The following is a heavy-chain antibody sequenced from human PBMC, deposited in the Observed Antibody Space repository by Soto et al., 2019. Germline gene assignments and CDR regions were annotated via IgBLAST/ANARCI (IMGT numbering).Heavy chain of an antibody. D-gene: IGHD3-22*01. V-gene: IGHV3-33*01. CDR2: IWYDGSNK. J-gene: IGHJ4*02. Sequence: GGALRLSCAASGFTFSSYGMHRVRQAPGKGLEWVAVIWYDGSNKYYADSVKGRFTISRDNSKNTLYLQMNSLRAEDTAVYYCAGQYPFDSSGYHLNFWGLGTLVTVSS. CDR1: GFTFSSYG. CDR3: AGQYPFDSSGYHLNF.